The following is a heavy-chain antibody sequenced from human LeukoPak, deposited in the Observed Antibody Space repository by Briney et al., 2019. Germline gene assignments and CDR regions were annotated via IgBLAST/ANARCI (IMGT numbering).Heavy chain of an antibody. Sequence: GGSLRLSCAASGFTFSSYWMSWVRQAPGKGLEWVANIKQDGSEKYYVDSVKGRFTISRDNAKNSLYLQMNSLRAEDTAVYYCAKEFPSPIYGMDVWGQGTTVTVSS. V-gene: IGHV3-7*04. CDR1: GFTFSSYW. J-gene: IGHJ6*02. CDR2: IKQDGSEK. CDR3: AKEFPSPIYGMDV.